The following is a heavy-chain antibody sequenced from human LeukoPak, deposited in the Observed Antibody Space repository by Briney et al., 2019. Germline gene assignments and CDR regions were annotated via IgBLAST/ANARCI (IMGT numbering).Heavy chain of an antibody. CDR3: ARHLHYGGKPFDY. J-gene: IGHJ4*02. Sequence: SETLSLTCTVSGGSINGYYWSWIRQPPGKGLEWIGYVYYSGSTDYNPSLRSRVTISVDTSKNQFSLRLSSVTAVDTAVYYCARHLHYGGKPFDYWGQGALVTVSS. CDR2: VYYSGST. D-gene: IGHD4-23*01. CDR1: GGSINGYY. V-gene: IGHV4-59*08.